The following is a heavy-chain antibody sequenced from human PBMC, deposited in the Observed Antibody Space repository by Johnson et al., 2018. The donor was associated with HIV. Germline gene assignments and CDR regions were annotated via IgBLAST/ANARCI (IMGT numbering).Heavy chain of an antibody. J-gene: IGHJ3*02. D-gene: IGHD6-13*01. V-gene: IGHV3-30*04. CDR2: ISYDGSNK. CDR3: ARVGYSSSWYLGAFDI. Sequence: QVQLVESGGGVVQPGRSLRLSCAASGFTFSSYAMHWVRQAPGKGLEWVAVISYDGSNKYYADSVKCRFTISRDNSKNTLYLQMNSLRAEDTAVYYCARVGYSSSWYLGAFDIWGQGTMVTVSS. CDR1: GFTFSSYA.